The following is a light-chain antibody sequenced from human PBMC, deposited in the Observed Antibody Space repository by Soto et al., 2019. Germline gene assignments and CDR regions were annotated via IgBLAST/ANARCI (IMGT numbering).Light chain of an antibody. CDR1: QSVTSN. Sequence: TQSVTSNELVWAQQKXVQAPRRLMFHTSXRPTGFPSRFSGSGSGTEFNLTISSLQSEDFAVYSCQQYNNGPLAFGAGTKVDIK. CDR2: HTS. V-gene: IGKV3-15*01. CDR3: QQYNNGPLA. J-gene: IGKJ4*02.